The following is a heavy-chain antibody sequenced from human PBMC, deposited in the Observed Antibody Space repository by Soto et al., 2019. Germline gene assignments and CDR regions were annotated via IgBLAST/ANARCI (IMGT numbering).Heavy chain of an antibody. V-gene: IGHV5-51*01. CDR2: IYPDDSHT. J-gene: IGHJ6*02. CDR3: TRGDGYGYCSAYYGMDV. Sequence: VQLVQSGAEVKKPGESLKISCQGSGYSFATYWIAWVRQMPGKGLEYMGTIYPDDSHTTYSPSFQDQVTISVDTSNNSAYLQWTSLKASDTATYYCTRGDGYGYCSAYYGMDVWGQGTTVIVS. CDR1: GYSFATYW. D-gene: IGHD3-10*02.